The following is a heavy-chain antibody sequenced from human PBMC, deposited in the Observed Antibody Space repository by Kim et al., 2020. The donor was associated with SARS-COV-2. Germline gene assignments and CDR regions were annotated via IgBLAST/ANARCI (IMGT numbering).Heavy chain of an antibody. D-gene: IGHD6-19*01. J-gene: IGHJ5*02. V-gene: IGHV4-39*01. Sequence: PSLKTRVTITVDTSTTQFSLKLSSVTAADTAVYYCARRSYSSGWDWFDPWGQGTLVTVSS. CDR3: ARRSYSSGWDWFDP.